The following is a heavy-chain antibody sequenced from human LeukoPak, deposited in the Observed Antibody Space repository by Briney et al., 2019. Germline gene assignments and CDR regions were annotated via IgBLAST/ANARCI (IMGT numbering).Heavy chain of an antibody. CDR1: AFTFSSYW. V-gene: IGHV3-7*01. J-gene: IGHJ4*02. D-gene: IGHD3-3*01. Sequence: GGSLRLSCAASAFTFSSYWMSWVRQAPGKGLEWVANIKQDGSEKYYVDSVKGRFTISRDNAKNSLYLQMNSLRAEDTAVYYCARDPDFWSGYYKPYFDYWGQGTLVTVSS. CDR3: ARDPDFWSGYYKPYFDY. CDR2: IKQDGSEK.